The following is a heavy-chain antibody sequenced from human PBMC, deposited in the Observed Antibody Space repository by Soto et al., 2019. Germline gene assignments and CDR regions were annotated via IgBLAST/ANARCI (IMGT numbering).Heavy chain of an antibody. D-gene: IGHD3-3*01. CDR3: APNYDYWSGYFVN. Sequence: SVKVSCKASGYTFTSCDINWVRQATGQGLGWMGWMNPSGGNRGYAQKFQGRVTMTRNTSTSTAYMELSSLSSEDTAVYYCAPNYDYWSGYFVNWGQGTLVTVSS. V-gene: IGHV1-8*01. CDR1: GYTFTSCD. CDR2: MNPSGGNR. J-gene: IGHJ4*02.